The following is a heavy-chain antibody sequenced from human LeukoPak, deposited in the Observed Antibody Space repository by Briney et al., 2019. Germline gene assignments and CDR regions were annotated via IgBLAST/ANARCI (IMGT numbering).Heavy chain of an antibody. J-gene: IGHJ4*02. CDR1: GFNFSRYW. CDR2: IKQDGSFI. CDR3: ASYLGVRGVILSLVY. Sequence: PGGSLRLSCAASGFNFSRYWMTWVRQAPGEGLEFVANIKQDGSFINYVDSVKGRFTISRDNSKNTLYLQMNSLRAEDTAVYYCASYLGVRGVILSLVYWGQGTLVTVSS. D-gene: IGHD3-10*01. V-gene: IGHV3-7*01.